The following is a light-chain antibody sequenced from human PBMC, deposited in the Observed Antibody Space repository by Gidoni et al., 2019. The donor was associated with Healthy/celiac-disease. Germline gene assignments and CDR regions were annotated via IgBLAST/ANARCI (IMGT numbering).Light chain of an antibody. V-gene: IGKV1-39*01. Sequence: DIQMTPSPSSLSASVGDRVTITCRASQSISSYLNWYQQKPGKAPKLLIFAASSLQSGVTSRFSGSGSGTDFTLSISSLQPEDFATYYCQQSYSTPFTFGPGTKVDIK. J-gene: IGKJ3*01. CDR3: QQSYSTPFT. CDR1: QSISSY. CDR2: AAS.